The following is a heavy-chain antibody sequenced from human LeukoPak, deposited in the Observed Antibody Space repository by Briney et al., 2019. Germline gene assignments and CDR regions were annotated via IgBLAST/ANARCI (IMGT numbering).Heavy chain of an antibody. CDR3: AKEGGSSGWYADY. Sequence: GRSLRLSCAASGFTFSSYGMHWVRQAPGKGLEWVAVIWYDGSNKYYADSVKGRFTISRDNSKNTLYLQMNSLRAEDTAVYYCAKEGGSSGWYADYWGQGTLVTVSS. CDR1: GFTFSSYG. D-gene: IGHD6-19*01. J-gene: IGHJ4*02. V-gene: IGHV3-33*06. CDR2: IWYDGSNK.